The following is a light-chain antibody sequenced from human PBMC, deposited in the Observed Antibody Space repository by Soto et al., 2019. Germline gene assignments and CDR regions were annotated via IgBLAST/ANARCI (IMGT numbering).Light chain of an antibody. CDR3: HQYGSSLGT. J-gene: IGKJ2*01. V-gene: IGKV3-20*01. CDR1: QSVTGTN. CDR2: DAV. Sequence: IVLTQSQVTLSLSPGEGATLSCRASQSVTGTNLAWYQQRAGQAPRLLIYDAVRRATGIPDRFSGSGSGTDFTLTISRLEPEDFAVYYCHQYGSSLGTFGQGTKVAI.